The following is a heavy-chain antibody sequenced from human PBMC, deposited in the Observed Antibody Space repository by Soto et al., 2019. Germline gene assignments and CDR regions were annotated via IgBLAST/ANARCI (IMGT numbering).Heavy chain of an antibody. CDR3: ARRVRFRSGSYSGD. V-gene: IGHV4-39*01. CDR1: GGSISTSSYY. D-gene: IGHD3-10*01. CDR2: IYYSGST. Sequence: SETLSLTCTVSGGSISTSSYYWSWIRQPPGRGLEWIGTIYYSGSTHYNPALKSRVTISVNTSKNQISLKLNSVTAADTAMYYCARRVRFRSGSYSGDWGQGTLVTVSS. J-gene: IGHJ4*02.